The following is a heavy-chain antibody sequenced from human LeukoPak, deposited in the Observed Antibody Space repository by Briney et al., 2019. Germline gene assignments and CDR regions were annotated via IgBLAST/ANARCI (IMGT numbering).Heavy chain of an antibody. CDR2: INTGSGNT. CDR3: ARNTETAIPLPYYFDY. Sequence: ASVKVSCKASGYTFTGYASHWVRQAPGQGLEWMGWINTGSGNTKYSQRFQDRVTITMDTSASTVYMEMNDLGSEDTAVYYCARNTETAIPLPYYFDYWGQGTLVTVSS. V-gene: IGHV1-3*04. J-gene: IGHJ4*02. D-gene: IGHD2-21*02. CDR1: GYTFTGYA.